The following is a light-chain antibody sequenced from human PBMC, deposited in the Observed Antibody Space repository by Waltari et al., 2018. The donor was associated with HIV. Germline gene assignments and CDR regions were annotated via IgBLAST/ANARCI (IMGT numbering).Light chain of an antibody. CDR3: QQYNNWPPNT. Sequence: VMTQSPATLSVSPGERVTLSCRASQTVSTKLAWYQQKPGQAPRLLIYGASTRAPGLPARFSGSGPGTEFTLTISNLQSEDSAVYYCQQYNNWPPNTFGQGTKLEIK. CDR1: QTVSTK. V-gene: IGKV3-15*01. J-gene: IGKJ2*01. CDR2: GAS.